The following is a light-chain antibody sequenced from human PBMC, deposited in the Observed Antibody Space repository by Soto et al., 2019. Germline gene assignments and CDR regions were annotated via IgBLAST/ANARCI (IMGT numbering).Light chain of an antibody. CDR2: GAS. CDR1: QDINTW. V-gene: IGKV1-12*02. Sequence: DIQMTQSPSSVSASIGDRVTITCRASQDINTWLAWYQQKPGKAPNLLIYGASSLQSGVPSRFSGSGSGTDFTLTISNLQPEDFATYYCQQAYSSPFAFGPGTKLDIK. CDR3: QQAYSSPFA. J-gene: IGKJ3*01.